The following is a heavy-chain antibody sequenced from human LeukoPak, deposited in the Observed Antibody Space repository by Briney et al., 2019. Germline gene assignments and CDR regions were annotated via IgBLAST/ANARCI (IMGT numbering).Heavy chain of an antibody. CDR1: GFTFSSYA. D-gene: IGHD3-10*01. V-gene: IGHV3-64*01. CDR2: ISSNGGST. Sequence: GGSLRLSCAASGFTFSSYAMHWVRQAPGKGLEYVSAISSNGGSTYYANSVKGRFTISRDNSKNTLYLQMGSLRAEDMAVYYCASTYGSGILWGQGTLVTVSS. J-gene: IGHJ4*02. CDR3: ASTYGSGIL.